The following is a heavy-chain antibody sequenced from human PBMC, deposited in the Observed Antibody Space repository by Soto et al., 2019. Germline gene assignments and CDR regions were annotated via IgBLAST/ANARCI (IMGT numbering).Heavy chain of an antibody. CDR1: GASISGSY. Sequence: PSETLSLTCTVSGASISGSYWSWIRQPPGKGLEWIGYVYYSGSSNYNPSLKSRVTISVDTSKNQFSLRLNSVTAADTAVYHCARYYCTSDTCYYFDYWGQGILVTVSS. V-gene: IGHV4-59*01. CDR2: VYYSGSS. CDR3: ARYYCTSDTCYYFDY. D-gene: IGHD2-2*01. J-gene: IGHJ4*02.